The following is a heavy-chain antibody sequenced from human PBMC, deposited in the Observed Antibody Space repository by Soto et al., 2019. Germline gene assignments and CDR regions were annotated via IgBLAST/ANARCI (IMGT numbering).Heavy chain of an antibody. Sequence: GGSLRLSCAASGFTFSNAWMNWVRQAPGKGLEWVGRIKSKTDGGTTDYAAPVKGRFTISRDDSKNTLYLQMNSLKTEDTAVYYCTTDLGSGSYHQIGDAFDIWGQGTMVTVSS. CDR1: GFTFSNAW. CDR2: IKSKTDGGTT. J-gene: IGHJ3*02. CDR3: TTDLGSGSYHQIGDAFDI. D-gene: IGHD3-10*01. V-gene: IGHV3-15*07.